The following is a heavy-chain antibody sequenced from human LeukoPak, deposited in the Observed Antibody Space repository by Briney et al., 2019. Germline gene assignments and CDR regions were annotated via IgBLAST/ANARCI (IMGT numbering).Heavy chain of an antibody. V-gene: IGHV3-30*18. CDR1: GFTFSSYG. D-gene: IGHD3-22*01. CDR2: ISYDGSNK. CDR3: AKVNYYDSSGYYLDYYYYGMDV. J-gene: IGHJ6*02. Sequence: GGSLRLSCAASGFTFSSYGMHWVRQAPGKGLEWVAVISYDGSNKYYADSVKGRFTISRDNSKNTLYLQMNSLRAEDTAVYYCAKVNYYDSSGYYLDYYYYGMDVWGQGTTVTVSS.